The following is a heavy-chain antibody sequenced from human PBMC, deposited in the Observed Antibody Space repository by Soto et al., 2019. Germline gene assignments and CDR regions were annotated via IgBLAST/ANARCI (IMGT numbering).Heavy chain of an antibody. D-gene: IGHD5-12*01. CDR1: GGTFSSYA. CDR3: ARGRLDVDMGSYGMDV. V-gene: IGHV1-69*01. Sequence: QVQLVQSGAEANKPGSSVKVSCKASGGTFSSYAISRVRQAPGPGLEWMGGIIPICGTANYAQKFQGRVTITADESTSTASMDLSSLRSEDTAVYYCARGRLDVDMGSYGMDVWGQGTTVTVSS. J-gene: IGHJ6*02. CDR2: IIPICGTA.